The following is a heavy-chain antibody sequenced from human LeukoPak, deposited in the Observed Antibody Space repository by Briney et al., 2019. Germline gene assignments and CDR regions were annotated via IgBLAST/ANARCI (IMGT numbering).Heavy chain of an antibody. Sequence: GGSLRLSCAASGFTFNSYNMNWVRQAPGKGLEWVSSITSSSTYMYYADSVKSRFTISRDNARNSLYLQMNSLRAEDTAVYYCARDPYSGGYGNDYYYYMDVWGKGTTVTISS. CDR2: ITSSSTYM. CDR3: ARDPYSGGYGNDYYYYMDV. CDR1: GFTFNSYN. D-gene: IGHD1-26*01. J-gene: IGHJ6*03. V-gene: IGHV3-21*01.